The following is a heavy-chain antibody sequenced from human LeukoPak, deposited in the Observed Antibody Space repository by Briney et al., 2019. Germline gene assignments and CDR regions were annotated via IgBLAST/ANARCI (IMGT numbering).Heavy chain of an antibody. CDR2: INSDGSST. Sequence: GGSLRLSCAASGFTFSSYWMHWVRQAPGKGLVWVSRINSDGSSTSYADSVKGRFTISRDKDKNTVYLQMNSLRAEDTAVYYCARSDRDYDILTGYYNRYYYYMDVWGKGTTVTISS. D-gene: IGHD3-9*01. CDR1: GFTFSSYW. V-gene: IGHV3-74*01. J-gene: IGHJ6*03. CDR3: ARSDRDYDILTGYYNRYYYYMDV.